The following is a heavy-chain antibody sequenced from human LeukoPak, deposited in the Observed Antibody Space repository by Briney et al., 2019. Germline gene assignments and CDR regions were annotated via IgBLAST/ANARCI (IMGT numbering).Heavy chain of an antibody. CDR3: AKDPMGGSYYFRDAFDI. CDR1: GFTVSSNY. D-gene: IGHD1-26*01. CDR2: IYSGGST. J-gene: IGHJ3*02. V-gene: IGHV3-66*01. Sequence: GGSLRLSCAASGFTVSSNYMSWVRQAPGKGLEWVSVIYSGGSTYYADSVKGRFTISRDNSKNTLYLQMNSLRAEDTAVYYCAKDPMGGSYYFRDAFDIWGQETMVTVSS.